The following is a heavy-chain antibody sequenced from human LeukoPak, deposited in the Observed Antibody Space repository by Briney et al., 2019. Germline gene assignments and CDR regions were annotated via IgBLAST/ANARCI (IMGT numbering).Heavy chain of an antibody. CDR1: GFTFSNYS. Sequence: GGSLRLSCAASGFTFSNYSMNWVRQAPGKGLEWVSSISTSSTYTFYADSVKGRFTISRDNAKNSLYLQMNSLRAEDTAVYYCARSPTRSAFDYWGQGTLVTVSS. CDR2: ISTSSTYT. V-gene: IGHV3-21*01. CDR3: ARSPTRSAFDY. D-gene: IGHD2-2*01. J-gene: IGHJ4*02.